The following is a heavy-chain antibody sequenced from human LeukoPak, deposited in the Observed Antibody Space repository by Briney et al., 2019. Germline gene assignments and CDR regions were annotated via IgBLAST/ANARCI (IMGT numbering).Heavy chain of an antibody. CDR3: ARGVYYYGSGRFDP. V-gene: IGHV4-30-4*01. CDR1: GGSISSGDYY. Sequence: SETLSLTCTVSGGSISSGDYYWSWIRQPPGKGLEWIGDIYYSGSTYYNPSLKSRVTISVDTSKNQFSLKLSSVTAADTAVYYCARGVYYYGSGRFDPWGQGTLVTVSS. J-gene: IGHJ5*02. D-gene: IGHD3-10*01. CDR2: IYYSGST.